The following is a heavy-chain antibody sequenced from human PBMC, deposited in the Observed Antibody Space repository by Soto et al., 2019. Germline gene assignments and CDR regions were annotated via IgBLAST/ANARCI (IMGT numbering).Heavy chain of an antibody. J-gene: IGHJ6*02. CDR1: GGTFSSYA. CDR2: IIPIFGTA. CDR3: ASGYCGSTSCTYYYYGMDV. D-gene: IGHD2-2*03. Sequence: GASVKVSCKASGGTFSSYAISWVRQAPGQGLEWMGGIIPIFGTANYAQKFQGRVTITADESTSTAYMELSRLRSEDTAVYYCASGYCGSTSCTYYYYGMDVWGQGTTVTVSS. V-gene: IGHV1-69*13.